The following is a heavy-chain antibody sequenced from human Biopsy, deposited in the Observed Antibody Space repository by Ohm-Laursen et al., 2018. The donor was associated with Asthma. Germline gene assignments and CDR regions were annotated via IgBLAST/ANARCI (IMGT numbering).Heavy chain of an antibody. Sequence: SLRLSCTASGFTFSNYGMHWVRQAPGKGLDWVAVISFHGSNKNYIDSVKGRFTISRDNSRNTLHLQINSLRAEDTAVYYCAKDVFPGWELRRGPDYWGQGTLVTVSS. J-gene: IGHJ4*02. CDR2: ISFHGSNK. CDR1: GFTFSNYG. CDR3: AKDVFPGWELRRGPDY. V-gene: IGHV3-30*18. D-gene: IGHD1-7*01.